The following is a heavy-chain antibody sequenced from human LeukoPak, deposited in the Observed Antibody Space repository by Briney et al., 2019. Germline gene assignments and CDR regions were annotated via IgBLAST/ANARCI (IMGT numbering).Heavy chain of an antibody. CDR2: INSDGSST. D-gene: IGHD3-22*01. Sequence: TGGSLRLSCAASGFTLSRYWMHWVRQAPGKGLVWVSRINSDGSSTNYADSVRGRFTLSRDNAKNTLYLQMNSLRAEDTAVYYCARGSNYDSSGPDYWGQGTLVSVSS. J-gene: IGHJ4*02. V-gene: IGHV3-74*01. CDR1: GFTLSRYW. CDR3: ARGSNYDSSGPDY.